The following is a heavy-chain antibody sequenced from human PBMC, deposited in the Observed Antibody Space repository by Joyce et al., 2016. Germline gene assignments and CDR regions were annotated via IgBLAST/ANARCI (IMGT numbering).Heavy chain of an antibody. Sequence: EVQLVESGGGLVKPGGSLKISCAASGFMFSTSSMSWFRQGQGKGLEWVSAISGDRRFKFHADSVRGRFTVSRDNAENSLYLQMKSLRVEDTAVYFCARGGLVYDYSMDVWGQGTTVIVSS. J-gene: IGHJ6*02. V-gene: IGHV3-21*02. CDR2: ISGDRRFK. CDR3: ARGGLVYDYSMDV. D-gene: IGHD2-21*01. CDR1: GFMFSTSS.